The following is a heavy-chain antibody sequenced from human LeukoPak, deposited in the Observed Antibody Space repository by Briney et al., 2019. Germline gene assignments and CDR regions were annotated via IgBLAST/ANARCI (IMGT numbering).Heavy chain of an antibody. D-gene: IGHD4-17*01. CDR1: GGSISTSSYY. Sequence: PSETLSLTCTVSGGSISTSSYYWGWVRQPPGKGLEWIGYIYYSGSTNYNPSLKSRVTISVDTSKNQFSLKLSSVTAADTAVYYCAREDGDYRNWFDPWGQGTLVTVSS. V-gene: IGHV4-61*01. CDR3: AREDGDYRNWFDP. J-gene: IGHJ5*02. CDR2: IYYSGST.